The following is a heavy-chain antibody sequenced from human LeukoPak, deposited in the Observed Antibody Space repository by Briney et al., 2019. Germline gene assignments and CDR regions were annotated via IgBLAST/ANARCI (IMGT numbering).Heavy chain of an antibody. J-gene: IGHJ4*02. CDR1: GFTFSAYG. Sequence: GGSLRLSCAASGFTFSAYGMSWVRQSPGQGLEWVAFIRYDGSNKFYADSVKGRFTIFRDNSKNTLYIPIKRLRAEDTAVYYCAKDVARGSGSVDYWGQGTLVTVSS. D-gene: IGHD3-10*01. CDR3: AKDVARGSGSVDY. V-gene: IGHV3-30*02. CDR2: IRYDGSNK.